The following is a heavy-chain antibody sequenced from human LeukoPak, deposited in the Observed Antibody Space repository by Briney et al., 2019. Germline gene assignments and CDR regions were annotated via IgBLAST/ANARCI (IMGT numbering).Heavy chain of an antibody. CDR1: GGSISNYF. CDR3: ARASFNTYGIDGFDY. Sequence: SETLSLTCTVSGGSISNYFWNWIRQSPGKGLEWIGYIYNSGNTKYNPSLKSRVTVSVDTSKNQFSLKLSSVTAADTAVYYCARASFNTYGIDGFDYWGQGTLATVSS. D-gene: IGHD5-24*01. J-gene: IGHJ4*02. V-gene: IGHV4-59*01. CDR2: IYNSGNT.